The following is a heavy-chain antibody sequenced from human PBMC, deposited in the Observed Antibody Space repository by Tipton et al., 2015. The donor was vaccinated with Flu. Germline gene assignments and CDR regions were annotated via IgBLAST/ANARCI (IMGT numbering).Heavy chain of an antibody. V-gene: IGHV3-30*02. Sequence: SGFTFKNYVMHWVRQAPGKGLEWVALIRYDGTKTYYTDSVKGRFTISRDNSKNTLYLQMNSLRAEDTAVYYCARDDQWFPTAHLDYWGLGTLVTVSS. D-gene: IGHD3-22*01. CDR1: GFTFKNYV. J-gene: IGHJ4*02. CDR3: ARDDQWFPTAHLDY. CDR2: IRYDGTKT.